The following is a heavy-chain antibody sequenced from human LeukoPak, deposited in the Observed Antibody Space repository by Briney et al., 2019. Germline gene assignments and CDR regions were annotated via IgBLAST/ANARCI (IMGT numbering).Heavy chain of an antibody. CDR3: ATGEFVYDFWSGYFSTLSKGPGY. Sequence: ASVKVSCKASGYTFTTYGISWVRQAPGQGLEWMGWISAYNGNTNYAQNLQGRVTMTEDTSTDTAYMELSSLRSEDTAVYYCATGEFVYDFWSGYFSTLSKGPGYWGQGTLVTVSS. D-gene: IGHD3-3*01. J-gene: IGHJ4*02. CDR1: GYTFTTYG. CDR2: ISAYNGNT. V-gene: IGHV1-18*01.